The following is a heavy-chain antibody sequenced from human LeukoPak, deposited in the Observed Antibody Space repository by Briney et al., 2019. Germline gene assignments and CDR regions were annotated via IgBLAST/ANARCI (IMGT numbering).Heavy chain of an antibody. CDR2: INHSGST. V-gene: IGHV4-34*01. CDR1: GGSFSGYY. J-gene: IGHJ3*02. D-gene: IGHD3-22*01. Sequence: SETLSLTCAVYGGSFSGYYWSWIRQPPGKGLEWIGEINHSGSTNYNPSLKSRVTISVDTSKNQFSLKLSSVTAADTAVYYCARGGYYGSSGYYSHDAFDIWGQGTMVTVSS. CDR3: ARGGYYGSSGYYSHDAFDI.